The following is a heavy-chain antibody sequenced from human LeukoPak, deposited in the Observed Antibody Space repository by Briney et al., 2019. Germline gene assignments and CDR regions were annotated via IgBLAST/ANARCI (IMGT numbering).Heavy chain of an antibody. D-gene: IGHD3-22*01. CDR2: ISSNGSTI. Sequence: GGSLRLSCAASGFTFSNYYMSWIRQAPGKGLEGVSYISSNGSTIYYADSVKGRFTISRDDAKYSLYLQMNSLRAEDTAVYYCARGGDYYDSSGFNGRYWGQGTLVTVSS. CDR1: GFTFSNYY. CDR3: ARGGDYYDSSGFNGRY. J-gene: IGHJ4*02. V-gene: IGHV3-11*01.